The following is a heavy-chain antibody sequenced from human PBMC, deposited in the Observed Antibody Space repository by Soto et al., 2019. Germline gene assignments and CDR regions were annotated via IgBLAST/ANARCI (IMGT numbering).Heavy chain of an antibody. D-gene: IGHD2-15*01. J-gene: IGHJ6*02. CDR2: ISYTGST. V-gene: IGHV4-39*07. Sequence: SETLSLTCTVSGGSISSSSYYWGWIRQPPGKGLEWIGSISYTGSTHYNPSLKSRVTISADTSKNQFSLKLSSVTTADTALYYCAREGVAAPYYYYGMDVWGQGSTVTVSS. CDR1: GGSISSSSYY. CDR3: AREGVAAPYYYYGMDV.